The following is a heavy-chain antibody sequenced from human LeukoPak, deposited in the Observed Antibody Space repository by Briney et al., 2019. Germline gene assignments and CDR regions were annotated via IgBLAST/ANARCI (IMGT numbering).Heavy chain of an antibody. CDR2: ISSSSSNI. CDR1: GFTFSFYS. CDR3: ARDGGLRYFDWPFDY. J-gene: IGHJ4*02. D-gene: IGHD3-9*01. V-gene: IGHV3-21*01. Sequence: GGSLRLSCAASGFTFSFYSMNWDRQAPGKGLEWVSSISSSSSNIHYADSVKGRFTISRDNAKNSLYLQMNSLRAEDAAVYYCARDGGLRYFDWPFDYWGQGTLVTVSS.